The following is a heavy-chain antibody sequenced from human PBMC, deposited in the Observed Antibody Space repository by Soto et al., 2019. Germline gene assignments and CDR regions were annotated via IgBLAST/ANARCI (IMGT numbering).Heavy chain of an antibody. CDR1: SDSISSSNW. CDR3: ARVVVAQDSSTVDP. V-gene: IGHV4-4*02. Sequence: QVQLQESGPGLVKPSGTLSLTCGVSSDSISSSNWWTWVRQPPGKGLEWIGEIYHTGSTNYNPSLKSRVTLSVNKSKKQFLPKLSPVTAADTAVYYCARVVVAQDSSTVDPWGQGNLGTVSS. J-gene: IGHJ5*02. D-gene: IGHD6-13*01. CDR2: IYHTGST.